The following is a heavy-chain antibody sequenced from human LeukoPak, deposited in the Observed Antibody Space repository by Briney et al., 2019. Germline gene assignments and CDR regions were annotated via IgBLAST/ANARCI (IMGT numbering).Heavy chain of an antibody. V-gene: IGHV3-30*04. D-gene: IGHD3-16*01. CDR2: ISYDGSNK. CDR1: GFTFSSYA. J-gene: IGHJ3*02. Sequence: GGSLRLSCAASGFTFSSYAMHWVRQAPGKGLEWVAVISYDGSNKYYADSVKGRFTISRDNSKNTLYLQMNSLRAEDTAVYYCAKDWGAVETDDAFDIWGQGTMVTVSS. CDR3: AKDWGAVETDDAFDI.